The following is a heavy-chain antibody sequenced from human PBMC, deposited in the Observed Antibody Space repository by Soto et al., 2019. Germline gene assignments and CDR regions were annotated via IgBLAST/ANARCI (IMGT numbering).Heavy chain of an antibody. CDR3: ARLGSDYDILTGYLLKNWFDP. CDR1: GGSISSYY. D-gene: IGHD3-9*01. V-gene: IGHV4-59*01. Sequence: SETLSLTCTVSGGSISSYYWSWIRQPPGKGLEWFGYIYYSGSTNYNPSLKSRVTISVDTSKNQFSLKLSSVTAADTAVYYCARLGSDYDILTGYLLKNWFDPWGQGTLVTVSS. J-gene: IGHJ5*02. CDR2: IYYSGST.